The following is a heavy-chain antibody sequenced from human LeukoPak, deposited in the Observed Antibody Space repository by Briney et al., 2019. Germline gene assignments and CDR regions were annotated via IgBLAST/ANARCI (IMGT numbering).Heavy chain of an antibody. V-gene: IGHV3-30-3*01. J-gene: IGHJ4*02. CDR3: ARDRYCSAGSCYSDY. CDR1: GFTFSSYA. Sequence: QPGRSLRLSCAASGFTFSSYAMHWVRQAPGKGLEWVAVISYDGSKKYYADSVKGRFTISRDNAKNSVYLQINSLRAEGTAVYYCARDRYCSAGSCYSDYWGQGTLVTVSS. CDR2: ISYDGSKK. D-gene: IGHD2-15*01.